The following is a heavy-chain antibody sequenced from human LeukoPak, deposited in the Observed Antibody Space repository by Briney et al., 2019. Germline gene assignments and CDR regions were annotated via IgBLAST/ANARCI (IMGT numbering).Heavy chain of an antibody. CDR1: GFTFSSYA. J-gene: IGHJ4*02. CDR2: ISGSGGST. CDR3: AKKPSYSSSWYFDY. D-gene: IGHD6-13*01. Sequence: PGGSLRLSCAASGFTFSSYAMSWVRQAPGKGLEWVSAISGSGGSTYYADSVKGRFTISRGNSKNTLYLQMNSLRAEDTAVYYCAKKPSYSSSWYFDYWGQGTLVTVSS. V-gene: IGHV3-23*01.